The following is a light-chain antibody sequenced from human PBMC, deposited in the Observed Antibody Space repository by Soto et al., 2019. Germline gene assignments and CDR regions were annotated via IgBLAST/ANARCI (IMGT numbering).Light chain of an antibody. J-gene: IGKJ5*01. CDR1: QRVSSY. V-gene: IGKV3-11*01. CDR3: QQRSNWPRTIT. Sequence: EMVLTQSPATLSLSPGERATLSCRASQRVSSYLAWHQQKPGQAPRLLIYDASNRATAIPARFSGSGSGTDFTLTISSLEPEDFAVYYCQQRSNWPRTITFGQGTRLEIK. CDR2: DAS.